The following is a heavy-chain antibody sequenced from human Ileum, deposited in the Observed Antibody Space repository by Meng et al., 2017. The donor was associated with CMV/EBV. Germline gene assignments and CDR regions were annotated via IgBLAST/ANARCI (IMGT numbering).Heavy chain of an antibody. CDR2: MNPNSGNT. D-gene: IGHD3-3*01. CDR1: GCTFTSYD. CDR3: ARGVAHPRITIFGVVSHTRGLNIDY. J-gene: IGHJ4*02. V-gene: IGHV1-8*01. Sequence: ASVKVSCKASGCTFTSYDINWVRQATGQGLEWMGWMNPNSGNTGYAQKFQGRVTMTRNTSISTAYMELSSLRSEDTAVYYCARGVAHPRITIFGVVSHTRGLNIDYWGQGTLVTVSS.